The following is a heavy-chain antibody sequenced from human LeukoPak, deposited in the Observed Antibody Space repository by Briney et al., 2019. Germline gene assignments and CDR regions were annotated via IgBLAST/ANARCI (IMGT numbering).Heavy chain of an antibody. CDR2: IYYSGST. J-gene: IGHJ5*02. D-gene: IGHD3-10*01. Sequence: SETLSLTCTVSGGSISSYYWSWLRQPPGKGLEWIGYIYYSGSTNYNPSLKSRVTISVDPSKNQISLKLSSVTAADTAVYYCARNLWFGLFDPWGQGTLVTVSS. CDR3: ARNLWFGLFDP. V-gene: IGHV4-59*01. CDR1: GGSISSYY.